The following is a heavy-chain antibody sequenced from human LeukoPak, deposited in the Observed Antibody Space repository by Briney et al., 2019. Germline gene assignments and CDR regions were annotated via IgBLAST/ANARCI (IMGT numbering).Heavy chain of an antibody. J-gene: IGHJ4*02. CDR2: IRSTANGYAT. CDR1: GFTFSGSA. D-gene: IGHD6-19*01. Sequence: GGSLRLSCAASGFTFSGSALHWVRQASGKGLEWVGRIRSTANGYATAYAASVKGRFTISRDDSKNTAYLQMDSLKTEDTAVYYCARFNIAVAGTGEDYWGQGTLVTVSS. CDR3: ARFNIAVAGTGEDY. V-gene: IGHV3-73*01.